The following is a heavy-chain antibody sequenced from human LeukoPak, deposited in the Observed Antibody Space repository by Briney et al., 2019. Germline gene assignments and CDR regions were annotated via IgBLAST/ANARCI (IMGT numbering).Heavy chain of an antibody. Sequence: TGGSLRLSCAASGFTFSSYGMHWVRQAPGKGLEWVAFIRYDGSNKYYADSVKGRFTISRDNSKNTLYLQMNSLRAEDTAVYYCAKVGSDIAAAGTSLQFRYYYYYYMDVWGKGTTVTVSS. CDR3: AKVGSDIAAAGTSLQFRYYYYYYMDV. CDR2: IRYDGSNK. CDR1: GFTFSSYG. V-gene: IGHV3-30*02. D-gene: IGHD6-13*01. J-gene: IGHJ6*03.